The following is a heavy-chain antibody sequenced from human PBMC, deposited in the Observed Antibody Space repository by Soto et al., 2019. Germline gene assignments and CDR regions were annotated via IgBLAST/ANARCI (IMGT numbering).Heavy chain of an antibody. Sequence: ASVKVSCKASGYTFTSYPVHWVRQAPGQRLEWMGWINTGNGYTKYSQKFQGRVSITRDTSASTTYMQLTSLISDDTALYYCARDRGGYCSGGSCSEAWFDPWGQGTLVTVSS. CDR1: GYTFTSYP. CDR2: INTGNGYT. D-gene: IGHD2-15*01. J-gene: IGHJ5*02. V-gene: IGHV1-3*04. CDR3: ARDRGGYCSGGSCSEAWFDP.